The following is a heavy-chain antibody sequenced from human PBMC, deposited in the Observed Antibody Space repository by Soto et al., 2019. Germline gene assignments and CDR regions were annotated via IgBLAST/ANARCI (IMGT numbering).Heavy chain of an antibody. D-gene: IGHD6-19*01. CDR2: IYSGGTT. J-gene: IGHJ4*02. Sequence: GGSLRLSCAASWFTVSSNHMSWVRQAPGKGLEWVSVIYSGGTTYYADSVKGRFTISRDNSKNTLYLQMNSLRAEDTAVYYCARESEYSNGWWFNYWGQGTLVTVSS. CDR1: WFTVSSNH. CDR3: ARESEYSNGWWFNY. V-gene: IGHV3-53*01.